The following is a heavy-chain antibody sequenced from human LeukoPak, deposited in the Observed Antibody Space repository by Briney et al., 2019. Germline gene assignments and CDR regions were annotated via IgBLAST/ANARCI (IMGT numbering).Heavy chain of an antibody. D-gene: IGHD1-1*01. J-gene: IGHJ4*02. CDR1: GFTFSSYW. CDR3: ARGNWNFGY. V-gene: IGHV3-74*01. CDR2: IDTDGTST. Sequence: GGSLRLSCAASGFTFSSYWMHWVRQAPGKGPVRVSRIDTDGTSTSYADSVKGRFTISRDNAKNTLYLQMNSLRAEDTAVYYCARGNWNFGYWGQGTLVTVSS.